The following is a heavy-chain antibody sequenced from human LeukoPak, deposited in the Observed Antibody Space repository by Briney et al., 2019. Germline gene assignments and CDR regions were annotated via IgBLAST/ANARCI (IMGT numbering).Heavy chain of an antibody. CDR2: IIPIFGTA. CDR3: ARVIVPWTSGYYYHFDY. D-gene: IGHD3-22*01. V-gene: IGHV1-69*13. J-gene: IGHJ4*02. CDR1: GGTFSSYA. Sequence: SVKVSCKASGGTFSSYAISWVRQAPGQGLEWMGGIIPIFGTANYAQKFQGRVTITADESTSTAYMELSSLRSEDTAVYYCARVIVPWTSGYYYHFDYWGQGTLVTVSS.